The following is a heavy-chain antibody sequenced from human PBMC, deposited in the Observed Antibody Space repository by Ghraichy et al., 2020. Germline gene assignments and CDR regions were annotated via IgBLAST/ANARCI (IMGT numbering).Heavy chain of an antibody. Sequence: SETLSLTCAISGDSVSSNSAAWNWIRQSPSRGLEWLGRTYYRSKWYNDYAVSVKSRITINPDTSKNQFSLQLNSVTPEDTAVYYCARDLRSSSDFGVMGSSWPLDYWGQGTLVTVSS. CDR1: GDSVSSNSAA. D-gene: IGHD6-13*01. V-gene: IGHV6-1*01. J-gene: IGHJ4*02. CDR2: TYYRSKWYN. CDR3: ARDLRSSSDFGVMGSSWPLDY.